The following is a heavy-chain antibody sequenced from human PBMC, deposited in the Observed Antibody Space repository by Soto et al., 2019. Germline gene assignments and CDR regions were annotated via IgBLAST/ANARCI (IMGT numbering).Heavy chain of an antibody. D-gene: IGHD3-3*01. CDR2: ISSSSSYI. CDR3: AIDISVTSAYYDFWIRLPPRDIFFTGPPSTDP. V-gene: IGHV3-21*01. Sequence: GGSLRLSCAASGFTFSSYSMNWVRQAPGKGLKWVSSISSSSSYIYYADSVKGRFTISRDNAKNSLYLQMNSLRAEDTAVYYCAIDISVTSAYYDFWIRLPPRDIFFTGPPSTDP. CDR1: GFTFSSYS. J-gene: IGHJ5*02.